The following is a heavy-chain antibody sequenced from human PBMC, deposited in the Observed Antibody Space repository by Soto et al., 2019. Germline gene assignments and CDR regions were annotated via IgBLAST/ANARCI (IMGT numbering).Heavy chain of an antibody. V-gene: IGHV1-3*05. CDR3: ARDWERPDPGWFDP. Sequence: QVQLVQSGAEEKKPGASVKVSCKASGYTFTSYAMHWVRQAPGQRLEWMGWINAGNGNTKYSQKFQGRVTITRDTTASTPYSELSSLISEDTAVYYCARDWERPDPGWFDPWGQGTLVTVSS. CDR2: INAGNGNT. D-gene: IGHD1-26*01. J-gene: IGHJ5*02. CDR1: GYTFTSYA.